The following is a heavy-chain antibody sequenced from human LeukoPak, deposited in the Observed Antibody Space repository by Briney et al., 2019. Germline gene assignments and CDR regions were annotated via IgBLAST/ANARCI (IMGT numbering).Heavy chain of an antibody. CDR3: ARSPYRVDDAPVRDYGDYRDWYFDL. V-gene: IGHV4-28*01. Sequence: SDTLSLTCAVSGYSISTTNWWGWIRRPPGKGLEWLGYIYYSGGTYYNPSLKSRVIMSVDASKNQFSLDLSFVTAADTAVYYCARSPYRVDDAPVRDYGDYRDWYFDLWGRGTLVTVSA. CDR2: IYYSGGT. J-gene: IGHJ2*01. CDR1: GYSISTTNW. D-gene: IGHD4-17*01.